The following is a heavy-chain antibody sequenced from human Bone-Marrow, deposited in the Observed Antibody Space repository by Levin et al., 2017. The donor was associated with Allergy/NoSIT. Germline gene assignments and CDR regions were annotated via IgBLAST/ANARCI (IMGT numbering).Heavy chain of an antibody. CDR3: AKEGPLGSFEITGSTEYYYYYYMDV. CDR2: ISGSGSNT. J-gene: IGHJ6*03. CDR1: GFTFSSYS. D-gene: IGHD1-7*01. Sequence: PGGSLRLSCAASGFTFSSYSMSWVRQAPGKGLEWVSSISGSGSNTYYAESVRGRFAISRDNSENTVHLQLNSLRAEDTAVYYCAKEGPLGSFEITGSTEYYYYYYMDVWGKGTTVTVSS. V-gene: IGHV3-23*01.